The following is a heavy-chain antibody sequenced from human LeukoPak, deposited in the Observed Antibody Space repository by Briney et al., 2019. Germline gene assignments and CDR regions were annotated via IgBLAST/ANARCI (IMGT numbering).Heavy chain of an antibody. J-gene: IGHJ6*03. D-gene: IGHD1-26*01. CDR3: ARHVGLPYCYYYMDV. V-gene: IGHV5-51*01. CDR1: GYSFTSYW. Sequence: GESLKISCKGSGYSFTSYWIGWVRQMPGKGLEWMGIIYPGDSDTRYSPSFQGQVTISADKSISTAYLQWSSLKASDTAMYYCARHVGLPYCYYYMDVWGKGTTVTVSS. CDR2: IYPGDSDT.